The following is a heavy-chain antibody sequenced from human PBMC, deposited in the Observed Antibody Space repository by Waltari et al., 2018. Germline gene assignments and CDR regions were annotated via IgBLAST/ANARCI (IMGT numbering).Heavy chain of an antibody. J-gene: IGHJ4*02. CDR3: ARGGLEWFGELFDY. CDR1: GFPFTTYA. V-gene: IGHV3-30*01. D-gene: IGHD3-10*01. CDR2: SSYDGSIK. Sequence: QVQLVESGGGVVHPGGSLRLPCAASGFPFTTYAVHWVRQAPGKGLEWVAVSSYDGSIKYNADSVEGRFTISRDNARNTMSLQMNSLTTEDTAVYYCARGGLEWFGELFDYWGQGTLVTVSS.